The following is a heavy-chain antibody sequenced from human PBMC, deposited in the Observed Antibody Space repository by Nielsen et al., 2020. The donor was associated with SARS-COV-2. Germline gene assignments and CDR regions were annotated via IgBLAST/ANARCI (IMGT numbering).Heavy chain of an antibody. CDR3: ARDRTMVREVIITHYGMDV. CDR2: IYSGGST. Sequence: GESLKISCAASGFTVSSNYMSWVRQAPGKGLEWVSVIYSGGSTYYADSVKGRFTISRHNSKNTLYLQMNSLRAEDTAVYYCARDRTMVREVIITHYGMDVWGQGTTVTVSS. CDR1: GFTVSSNY. V-gene: IGHV3-53*04. J-gene: IGHJ6*02. D-gene: IGHD3-10*01.